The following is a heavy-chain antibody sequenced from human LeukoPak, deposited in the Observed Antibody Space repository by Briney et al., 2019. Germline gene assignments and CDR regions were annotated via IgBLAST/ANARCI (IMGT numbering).Heavy chain of an antibody. J-gene: IGHJ6*04. CDR3: ARGQTVPAATDYYYYGMDV. CDR1: GGSISSSNW. CDR2: IYHSGST. D-gene: IGHD2-2*01. V-gene: IGHV4-4*02. Sequence: SETLSLTCAASGGSISSSNWWSWVRQPPGKGLEWIWEIYHSGSTNYNPSLKSRVTISVDKSKNQSSLKLSSVTAADTAVYYCARGQTVPAATDYYYYGMDVWGKGTTVTVSS.